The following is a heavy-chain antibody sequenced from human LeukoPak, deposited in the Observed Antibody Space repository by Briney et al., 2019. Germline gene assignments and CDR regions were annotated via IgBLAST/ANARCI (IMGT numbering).Heavy chain of an antibody. J-gene: IGHJ4*02. CDR1: GGSISSYY. V-gene: IGHV4-59*01. D-gene: IGHD3-22*01. CDR3: ARTDYYDSSGYPGNFDY. Sequence: PSETLSLICTVSGGSISSYYWRWIRQPPGKGLEWIGYIYYSGSTNYNPSLKSRVTISVDTSKNQFSLKLSSVTAADTAVYYCARTDYYDSSGYPGNFDYWGQGTLVTVSS. CDR2: IYYSGST.